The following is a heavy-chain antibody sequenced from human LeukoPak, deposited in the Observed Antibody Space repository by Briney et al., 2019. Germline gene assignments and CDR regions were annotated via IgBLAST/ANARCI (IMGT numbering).Heavy chain of an antibody. Sequence: GGSLRLSCAAPGFTFSSYSMNWVRQAPGKGLEWVSSISSSSSYIYYADSVKGRFTISRDNAKNSLYLQMNSLRAEDTAVYYCAREDSSGWPYYYYYGMDVWGQGTTVTVSS. J-gene: IGHJ6*02. V-gene: IGHV3-21*01. CDR2: ISSSSSYI. CDR1: GFTFSSYS. CDR3: AREDSSGWPYYYYYGMDV. D-gene: IGHD6-19*01.